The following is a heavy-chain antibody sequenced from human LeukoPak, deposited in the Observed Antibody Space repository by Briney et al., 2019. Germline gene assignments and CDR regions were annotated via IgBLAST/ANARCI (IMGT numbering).Heavy chain of an antibody. D-gene: IGHD6-19*01. CDR2: IYYSGST. Sequence: PSETLSLTCTVSGGSISSYYWSWIRQPPGKGLKWIGYIYYSGSTNYNPSLKSRVTISVDTSKNQFSLKLSSVTAADTAVYYCAKNSGPPSYYFDYWGQGTLVTVSS. CDR3: AKNSGPPSYYFDY. V-gene: IGHV4-59*01. CDR1: GGSISSYY. J-gene: IGHJ4*02.